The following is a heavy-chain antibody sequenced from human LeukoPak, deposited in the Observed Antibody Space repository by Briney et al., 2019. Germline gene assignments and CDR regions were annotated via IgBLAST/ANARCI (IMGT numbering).Heavy chain of an antibody. V-gene: IGHV3-21*01. Sequence: PGGSLRLSCAASGFTFSSYSMNWVRQAPGKGLEWVSSISSSSSYIYYADSVKGRFTISRDNAKNSLYLQMNSLRAEDTAVYYCASLPSGRIKTMDVWGKGTTVTVSS. CDR1: GFTFSSYS. J-gene: IGHJ6*04. CDR2: ISSSSSYI. CDR3: ASLPSGRIKTMDV. D-gene: IGHD3-10*01.